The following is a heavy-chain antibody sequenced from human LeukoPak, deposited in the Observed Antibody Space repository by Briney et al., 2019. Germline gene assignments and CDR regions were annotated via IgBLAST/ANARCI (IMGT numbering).Heavy chain of an antibody. CDR1: GFPFDTYG. CDR2: ISGLGGST. Sequence: GGSLRLSCAASGFPFDTYGMHWVRQAPGKGLQWVSSISGLGGSTQYADVVKGRFTISRDNAKNTLYLQMNSLRAEATALYYCAKGRGIGDRRFFDYWGQGTVVTVSS. D-gene: IGHD3-16*01. V-gene: IGHV3-23*01. J-gene: IGHJ4*02. CDR3: AKGRGIGDRRFFDY.